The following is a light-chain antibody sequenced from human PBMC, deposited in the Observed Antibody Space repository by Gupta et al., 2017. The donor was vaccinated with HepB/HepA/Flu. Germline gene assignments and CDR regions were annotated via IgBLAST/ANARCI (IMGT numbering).Light chain of an antibody. Sequence: EIVMTQSPATLSVSPGEGATLSCRASQSVSSNLAWYHQKPGQAPRLLIYGASTRATGVPARFSGSGSGTEFTLTISRLQSEDFAVYYCQQYNDWPVTFGGGTKVEIK. CDR1: QSVSSN. CDR2: GAS. V-gene: IGKV3-15*01. CDR3: QQYNDWPVT. J-gene: IGKJ4*01.